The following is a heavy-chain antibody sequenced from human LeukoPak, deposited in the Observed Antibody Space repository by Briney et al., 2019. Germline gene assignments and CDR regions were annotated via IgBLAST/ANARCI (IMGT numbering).Heavy chain of an antibody. D-gene: IGHD2-21*02. Sequence: ASVKVSCKASGYTFTGYYMHWVRQAPGQGLEWMGWINPNSGGTNYAQKFQGRVTMTRDTSISTAYMELSRLRSDDTAVYYCAAEEAYCGGDCPNDYWGQGTLVTVSS. V-gene: IGHV1-2*02. CDR3: AAEEAYCGGDCPNDY. CDR1: GYTFTGYY. CDR2: INPNSGGT. J-gene: IGHJ4*02.